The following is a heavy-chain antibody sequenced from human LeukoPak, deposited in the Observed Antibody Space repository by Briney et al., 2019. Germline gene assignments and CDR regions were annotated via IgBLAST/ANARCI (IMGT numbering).Heavy chain of an antibody. CDR3: ASGLWFGELPALDY. D-gene: IGHD3-10*01. V-gene: IGHV3-66*01. CDR2: IYSGGST. Sequence: GGSLRLSCAASGFTVSSNYMSWVRQAPGKGLEWVSVIYSGGSTYYADSVKGRFTISRDNSKNTLYLQMNSLRAEDTAVYYCASGLWFGELPALDYWGQGTLVTVSS. CDR1: GFTVSSNY. J-gene: IGHJ4*02.